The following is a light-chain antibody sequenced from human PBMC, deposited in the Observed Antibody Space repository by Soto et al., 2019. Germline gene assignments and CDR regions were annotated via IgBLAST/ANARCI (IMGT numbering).Light chain of an antibody. V-gene: IGKV1-5*01. Sequence: DVQMTQSTSTLSASVGDRVTISCRASQSISTWLAWYQQKPGRAPKLLIYDVSILGSGVPSRFSGSGSGTEFTLTISSLRPDDFATYYCQQYTSYSRTFGQGTKVEIK. CDR1: QSISTW. CDR3: QQYTSYSRT. CDR2: DVS. J-gene: IGKJ1*01.